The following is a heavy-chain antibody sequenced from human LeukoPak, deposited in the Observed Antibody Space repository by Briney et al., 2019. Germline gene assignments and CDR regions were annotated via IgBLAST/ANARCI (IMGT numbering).Heavy chain of an antibody. D-gene: IGHD5-12*01. J-gene: IGHJ4*02. CDR1: GGSISSYY. CDR3: ARDRGGYPPKFDY. V-gene: IGHV4-59*01. Sequence: SETLSLTCTVSGGSISSYYWSWIRQPPGKGLEWIGYIYNSGSTNYNPSLKSRVTISVDTSKNQFSLRLSSVTAADTAVYYCARDRGGYPPKFDYWGQGTLVTVSS. CDR2: IYNSGST.